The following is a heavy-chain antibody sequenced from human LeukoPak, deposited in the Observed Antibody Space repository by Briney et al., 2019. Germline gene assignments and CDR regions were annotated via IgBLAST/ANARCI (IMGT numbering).Heavy chain of an antibody. V-gene: IGHV1-18*01. J-gene: IGHJ3*02. CDR2: ISAYNGST. CDR3: ARWEMATIEDDAFDI. CDR1: GGTFTSYG. D-gene: IGHD5-24*01. Sequence: ASVKVSCKASGGTFTSYGISWVRQAPGQGLEWMGWISAYNGSTNYAQKLQGRVTMTTDTSTSTAYMELRSLRSDDTAVYYCARWEMATIEDDAFDIWGQGTMVTVSS.